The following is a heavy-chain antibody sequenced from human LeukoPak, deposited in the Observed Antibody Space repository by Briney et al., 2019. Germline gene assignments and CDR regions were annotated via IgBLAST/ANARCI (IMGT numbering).Heavy chain of an antibody. D-gene: IGHD6-25*01. CDR3: AREYGIAAVGGLDV. V-gene: IGHV3-30*04. Sequence: GRSLRLSCAASGFTFSAYSLHWLRQAPGKGLEWVVDLSYDGSNQYYADSVKGRFTISRDTSKNVLYLQMNSLGAEDTAVYYCAREYGIAAVGGLDVWGKGITVTVSS. CDR1: GFTFSAYS. CDR2: LSYDGSNQ. J-gene: IGHJ6*04.